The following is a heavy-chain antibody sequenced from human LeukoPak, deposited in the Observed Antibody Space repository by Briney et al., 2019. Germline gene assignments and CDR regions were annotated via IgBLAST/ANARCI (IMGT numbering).Heavy chain of an antibody. Sequence: PGGSLRLSCAASGFTVITNDMTWVRQAPGKGPEWVSVLYSDGNTKYADSVQGRFTISRDNSKNTLYLEMNSLSPDDTAVYYCARGVEPLAANTLAYWGQGTLVIVSS. D-gene: IGHD1-14*01. CDR1: GFTVITND. CDR3: ARGVEPLAANTLAY. V-gene: IGHV3-53*01. J-gene: IGHJ4*02. CDR2: LYSDGNT.